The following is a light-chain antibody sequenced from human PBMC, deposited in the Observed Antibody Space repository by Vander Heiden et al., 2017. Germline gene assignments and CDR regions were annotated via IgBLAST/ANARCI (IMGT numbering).Light chain of an antibody. CDR3: RQRTHWPPNT. V-gene: IGKV2-30*01. CDR2: KVS. J-gene: IGKJ2*01. CDR1: QSLVYRDGNTY. Sequence: DGVMTQSPLSLPVTLGQPASISCRSSQSLVYRDGNTYLNWFQQRQGQAPRRLMYKVSNRDAGVPDRCSGSGEGKDCTLKSSRGDEEDVGVYYCRQRTHWPPNTFGQGTKLEIK.